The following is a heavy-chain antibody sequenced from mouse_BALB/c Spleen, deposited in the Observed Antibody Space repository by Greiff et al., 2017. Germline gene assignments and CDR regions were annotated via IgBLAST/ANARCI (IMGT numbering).Heavy chain of an antibody. Sequence: VKLVESGPGLVAPSQSLSITCTVSGFSLTSYGVHWVRQPPGKGLEWLGVIWAGGSTNYNSALMSRLSISKDNSKSQVFLKMNSLQTDDTDMYYCAATNWDAAMDYCGQGTSVTVSS. CDR2: IWAGGST. CDR3: AATNWDAAMDY. D-gene: IGHD4-1*01. J-gene: IGHJ4*01. CDR1: GFSLTSYG. V-gene: IGHV2-9*02.